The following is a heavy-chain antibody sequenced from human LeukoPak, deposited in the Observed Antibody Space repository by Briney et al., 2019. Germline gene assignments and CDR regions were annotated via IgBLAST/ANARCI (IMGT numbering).Heavy chain of an antibody. CDR2: IIPIFGTA. CDR3: ARDSQLSVVGATDAFDI. CDR1: GGTFSSYA. V-gene: IGHV1-69*13. J-gene: IGHJ3*02. Sequence: ASVKVSCKASGGTFSSYAISWVRQAPGQGLEWMGGIIPIFGTANYAQKFQGRVTITADESTSTAYMELSRLRSEDTAVYYCARDSQLSVVGATDAFDIWGQGTMVTVSS. D-gene: IGHD1-26*01.